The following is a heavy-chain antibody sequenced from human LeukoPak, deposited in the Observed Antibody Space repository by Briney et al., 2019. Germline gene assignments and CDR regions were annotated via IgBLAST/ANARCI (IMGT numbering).Heavy chain of an antibody. CDR3: ASWDCSSTSCYLGY. CDR2: INHSGST. Sequence: PSETLSLTCAVYGGSFSGYYWSWIRQPPGKGLEWIGEINHSGSTNYSPSLKSRVTISVDTSKNQFSLKLSSVTAADTAVYYCASWDCSSTSCYLGYWGQGTLVTVSS. V-gene: IGHV4-34*01. J-gene: IGHJ4*02. CDR1: GGSFSGYY. D-gene: IGHD2-2*01.